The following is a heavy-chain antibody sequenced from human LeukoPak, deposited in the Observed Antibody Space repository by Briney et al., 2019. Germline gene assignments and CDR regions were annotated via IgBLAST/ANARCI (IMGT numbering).Heavy chain of an antibody. CDR3: AKAVLDYFWSAYLY. J-gene: IGHJ4*02. V-gene: IGHV3-23*01. CDR2: ISGSGGVT. Sequence: GGSLRIYCAASGFTFSSYAMNWVRQAPGKGLEWISGISGSGGVTYYADSVKGRFTISRDNSKNTLYLQMNSLRAEDTAVYYCAKAVLDYFWSAYLYWGQGTLVTVSS. CDR1: GFTFSSYA. D-gene: IGHD3-3*01.